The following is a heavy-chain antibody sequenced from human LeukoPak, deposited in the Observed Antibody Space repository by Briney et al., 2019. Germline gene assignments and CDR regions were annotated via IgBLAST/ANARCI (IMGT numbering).Heavy chain of an antibody. D-gene: IGHD2-2*01. J-gene: IGHJ6*02. CDR1: GFTFSSYS. CDR2: FSSSSSYI. CDR3: ARDGCSSTSCYSYYGMDV. V-gene: IGHV3-21*01. Sequence: AGGSLRLSCAASGFTFSSYSMNWVRQAPGKGLEWVSSFSSSSSYIYYADSVKGRFTISRDNAKNSLYLQMNSLRAEDTAVYYCARDGCSSTSCYSYYGMDVWGQGTTVTVSS.